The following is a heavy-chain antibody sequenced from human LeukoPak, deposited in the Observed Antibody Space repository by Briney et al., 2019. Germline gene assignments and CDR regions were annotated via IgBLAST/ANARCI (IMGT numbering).Heavy chain of an antibody. CDR1: GFTFSSYA. D-gene: IGHD6-19*01. Sequence: GGSLRLSCAASGFTFSSYAMSWVRQAPGKGPEWVSAISGSGGSTYYADSVKGRFTISRDNSKNTLYLQMNSLRAEDMAVYYCAKGAGWYFYYFDYWGQGPLVTVSS. CDR2: ISGSGGST. J-gene: IGHJ4*02. V-gene: IGHV3-23*01. CDR3: AKGAGWYFYYFDY.